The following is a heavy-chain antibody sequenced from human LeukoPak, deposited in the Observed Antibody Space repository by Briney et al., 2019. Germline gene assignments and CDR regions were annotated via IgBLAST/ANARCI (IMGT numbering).Heavy chain of an antibody. CDR2: INPNSGGT. D-gene: IGHD3-10*01. CDR3: AREPMVRDFNWFDP. CDR1: GYMLSSYA. Sequence: ASVRVSCKASGYMLSSYALNWVRQAPGQGLEWMGRINPNSGGTNYAQKFQGRVTMTRDTSISTAYMQLSRLTSDDTAVYYCAREPMVRDFNWFDPWGQGTLVTVSS. J-gene: IGHJ5*02. V-gene: IGHV1-2*06.